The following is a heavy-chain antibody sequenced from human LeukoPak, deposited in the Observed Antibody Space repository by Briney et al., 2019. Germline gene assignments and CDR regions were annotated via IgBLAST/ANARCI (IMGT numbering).Heavy chain of an antibody. Sequence: TSETLSLTCTVSGGSISSGDYYWSWIRQPPGKGLEWIGYIYYSGSTYYNPSLKSRVTISVDTSKNQFSLKLSSVTAADTAVYYCARQPYNWNYAHFDYWGQGTLVTVSS. J-gene: IGHJ4*02. CDR3: ARQPYNWNYAHFDY. V-gene: IGHV4-30-4*01. D-gene: IGHD1-7*01. CDR1: GGSISSGDYY. CDR2: IYYSGST.